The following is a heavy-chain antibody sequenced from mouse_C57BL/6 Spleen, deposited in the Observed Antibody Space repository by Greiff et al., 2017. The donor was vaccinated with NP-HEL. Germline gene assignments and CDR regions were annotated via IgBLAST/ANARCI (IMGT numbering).Heavy chain of an antibody. CDR1: GYTFTSYW. Sequence: QVQLQQPGAELVKPGASVKLSCKASGYTFTSYWMHWVKQRPGRGLEWIGRIDPNSGGTKYNEKFKSKATLTVDKPSSTAYMQLSSLTSEDSAVYYCASGGEEYDYDDDGVDYWGQGTTLTVSS. J-gene: IGHJ2*01. D-gene: IGHD2-4*01. V-gene: IGHV1-72*01. CDR2: IDPNSGGT. CDR3: ASGGEEYDYDDDGVDY.